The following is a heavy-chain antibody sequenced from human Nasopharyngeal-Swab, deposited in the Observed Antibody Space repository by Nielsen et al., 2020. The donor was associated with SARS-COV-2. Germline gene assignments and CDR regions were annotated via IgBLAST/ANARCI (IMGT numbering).Heavy chain of an antibody. CDR2: ISHDGTNK. CDR3: AKRVGLVKNYYYYYGLDL. J-gene: IGHJ6*02. V-gene: IGHV3-30*18. CDR1: GFTLSNYG. D-gene: IGHD3/OR15-3a*01. Sequence: GGSLRLSCAASGFTLSNYGMHWVRQAPGKGLEWVAVISHDGTNKYYADSVKGRFTISRDASQNTLYLQMNSLRADDTAVYYCAKRVGLVKNYYYYYGLDLWGQGTTVTVSS.